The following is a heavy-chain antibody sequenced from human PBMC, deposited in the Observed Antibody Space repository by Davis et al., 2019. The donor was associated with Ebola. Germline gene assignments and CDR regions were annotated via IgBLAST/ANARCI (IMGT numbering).Heavy chain of an antibody. CDR3: ARVSTGTDFDY. CDR2: INPSGGST. V-gene: IGHV1-46*01. Sequence: ASVKVSCKASGYTFTNYYMHWVRQAPGQGLEWMGIINPSGGSTSYAQKLQGRVTMTTDTSTSTAYMEVRSLRSDDTAVYYCARVSTGTDFDYWGQGTLVTVSS. D-gene: IGHD1-1*01. CDR1: GYTFTNYY. J-gene: IGHJ4*02.